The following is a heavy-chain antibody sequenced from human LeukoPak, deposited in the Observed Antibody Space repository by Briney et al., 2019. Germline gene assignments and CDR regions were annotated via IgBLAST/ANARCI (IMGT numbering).Heavy chain of an antibody. J-gene: IGHJ5*02. D-gene: IGHD3-9*01. Sequence: ASVKVSCKASGYTFTSYSFSWVRQAPGQGLEWMGWVSTTNDKANYAQKLQGRVTMTTDTSTSTAYMELRSLSSDDTAVYYCGGVVTGYYRLDPWGLGTLVTVSS. CDR2: VSTTNDKA. CDR1: GYTFTSYS. CDR3: GGVVTGYYRLDP. V-gene: IGHV1-18*01.